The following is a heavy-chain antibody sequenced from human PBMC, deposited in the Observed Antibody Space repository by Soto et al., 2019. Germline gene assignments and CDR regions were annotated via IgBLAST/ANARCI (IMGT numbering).Heavy chain of an antibody. J-gene: IGHJ5*02. D-gene: IGHD2-15*01. Sequence: ASVKVSCKASGYTFTKYALHWVRQAPGQRLEWMGWINAGNGNTKYSQKFQGRVTITRDTSASTSYMQLSGLRSEDTAVYYCARGEGYCSGGTCYRWFDPWGQGTLVTVSS. CDR2: INAGNGNT. CDR1: GYTFTKYA. V-gene: IGHV1-3*01. CDR3: ARGEGYCSGGTCYRWFDP.